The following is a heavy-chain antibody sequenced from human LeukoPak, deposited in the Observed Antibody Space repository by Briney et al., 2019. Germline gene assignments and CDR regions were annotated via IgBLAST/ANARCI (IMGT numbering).Heavy chain of an antibody. J-gene: IGHJ4*02. CDR1: GFTFSSSW. D-gene: IGHD5-24*01. CDR3: ARMGDMALDY. V-gene: IGHV3-74*01. CDR2: IDSDGSST. Sequence: GGSLRLSCAASGFTFSSSWMHWVRQVPGKGLVWVSRIDSDGSSTSYADSVRGRFTISRDNAKNTLFLQMNSLRADDTAVYYCARMGDMALDYWGQGTLVTVSS.